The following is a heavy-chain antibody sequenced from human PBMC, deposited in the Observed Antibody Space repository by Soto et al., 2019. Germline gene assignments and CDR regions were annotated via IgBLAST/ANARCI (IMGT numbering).Heavy chain of an antibody. V-gene: IGHV5-10-1*01. J-gene: IGHJ5*02. CDR3: ARHGAAPAAKNWFDP. Sequence: PGESLKISCKGSGYSFTSYWISWVRQMRGKGLEWMGRIDPSDSYTNYSPSFQGHVTISADKSISTAYLQWSSLKASDTAMYYCARHGAAPAAKNWFDPWGQGTLVTVSS. CDR2: IDPSDSYT. CDR1: GYSFTSYW. D-gene: IGHD2-2*01.